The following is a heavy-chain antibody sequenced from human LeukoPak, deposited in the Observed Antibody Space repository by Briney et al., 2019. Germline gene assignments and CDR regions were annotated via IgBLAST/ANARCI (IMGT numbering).Heavy chain of an antibody. D-gene: IGHD1-26*01. CDR1: GFTFSSYS. Sequence: GGSLRLSCAASGFTFSSYSMNWVRQAPGKGLDWVSSITSTSSYRYYADSVKGRFTISRDNAKNTLYLQMNSLRAEDTAVYYCARMWAGRDYYYYMDVWGKGTTVTVSS. CDR3: ARMWAGRDYYYYMDV. J-gene: IGHJ6*03. V-gene: IGHV3-21*01. CDR2: ITSTSSYR.